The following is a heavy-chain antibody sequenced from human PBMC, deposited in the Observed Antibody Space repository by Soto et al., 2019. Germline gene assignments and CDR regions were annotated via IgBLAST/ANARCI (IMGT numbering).Heavy chain of an antibody. CDR3: ARARGRYDSSGYLPYYFDY. CDR2: IYYSGGT. V-gene: IGHV4-59*01. J-gene: IGHJ4*02. Sequence: PSETLSLTCTVSGGSISSYYWSWIRQPPGKGLEWIGYIYYSGGTNYNPSLKSRVTISVDTSKNQFSLKLSSVTAADTAVYYCARARGRYDSSGYLPYYFDYWGQGTLVTVSS. D-gene: IGHD3-22*01. CDR1: GGSISSYY.